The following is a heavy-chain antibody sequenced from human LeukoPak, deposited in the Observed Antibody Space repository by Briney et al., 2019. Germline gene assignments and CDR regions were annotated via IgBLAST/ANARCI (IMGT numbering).Heavy chain of an antibody. Sequence: SQTLSLXCTASGGSISSGSYYWSWIRQPAGKGLQWIGRIYTSGITNYNSFLKSRVTISGDTSKNQFSLNLSSVTATDTAVYYCARARSIFEVARGAFDIWGQGTMVTVSS. V-gene: IGHV4-61*02. CDR1: GGSISSGSYY. CDR3: ARARSIFEVARGAFDI. J-gene: IGHJ3*02. CDR2: IYTSGIT. D-gene: IGHD3-3*01.